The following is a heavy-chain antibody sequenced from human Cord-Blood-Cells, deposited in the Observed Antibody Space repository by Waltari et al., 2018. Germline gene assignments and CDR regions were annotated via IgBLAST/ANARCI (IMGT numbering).Heavy chain of an antibody. CDR3: AKERADAFDI. CDR1: GFTFSSHG. V-gene: IGHV3-30*02. Sequence: QVQLVESGGGVVQPGGSLRLSCAASGFTFSSHGMHWVRQAPGKGLEWVAFIRYDGSNKYYADSVKGRFTISRDNSKNTLYLQMNSLRAEDTAVYYCAKERADAFDIWGQGTMVTVSS. CDR2: IRYDGSNK. J-gene: IGHJ3*02.